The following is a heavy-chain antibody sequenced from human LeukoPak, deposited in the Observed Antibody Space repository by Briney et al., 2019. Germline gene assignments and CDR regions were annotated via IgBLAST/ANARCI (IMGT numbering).Heavy chain of an antibody. J-gene: IGHJ4*02. CDR3: ARISGSYVFDY. CDR1: GFTFSDYY. V-gene: IGHV3-11*03. CDR2: ISSSYR. D-gene: IGHD1-26*01. Sequence: KSGGSLRLSCAASGFTFSDYYMSWIRQAPGKGLEWVSYISSSYRSHADSVKGRFTISRDNAKNSLYLQMNSLRAEDTAVYYCARISGSYVFDYWGQGTLVTVSS.